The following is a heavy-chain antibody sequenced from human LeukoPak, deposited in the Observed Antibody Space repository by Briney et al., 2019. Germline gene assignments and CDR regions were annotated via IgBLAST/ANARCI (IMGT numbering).Heavy chain of an antibody. V-gene: IGHV4-59*01. J-gene: IGHJ4*02. CDR3: ARGWGYFDY. CDR1: GGSISSYY. Sequence: SETLSLTCTVSGGSISSYYWSWIRQPPGKGLEWIGYIYYSGSTNYNPSLKSRVTISVDTSKNQFSLRLTSVTAADTAVYYCARGWGYFDYWGQGTLVTVSS. D-gene: IGHD6-19*01. CDR2: IYYSGST.